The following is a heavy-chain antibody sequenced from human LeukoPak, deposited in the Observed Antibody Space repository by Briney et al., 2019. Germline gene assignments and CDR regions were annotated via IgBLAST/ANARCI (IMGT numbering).Heavy chain of an antibody. CDR1: GYTFTYRY. D-gene: IGHD2-2*01. CDR2: ITPFNGNT. V-gene: IGHV1-45*02. Sequence: ASVKVSCKASGYTFTYRYLHWVRQAPGQALEWMGWITPFNGNTNYAQKFQDRVTITRDRSMSTAYMELSSLRSEDTAMYYCASSYCSSTSCYRYWFDPWGQGTLVTVSS. J-gene: IGHJ5*02. CDR3: ASSYCSSTSCYRYWFDP.